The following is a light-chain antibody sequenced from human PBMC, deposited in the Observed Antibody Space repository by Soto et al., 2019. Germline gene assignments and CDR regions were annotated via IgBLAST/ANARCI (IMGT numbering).Light chain of an antibody. Sequence: EIVLTHAPCTLSLSPVERATLSCMASQSVSNNYLAWYQQKPGQAPRLLIYGASNRATGIPDRFSGSGSGTDFTLTISRLEPEDFAVYYCQQYGSSGTFGQGTKVDIK. J-gene: IGKJ1*01. CDR3: QQYGSSGT. CDR2: GAS. V-gene: IGKV3-20*01. CDR1: QSVSNNY.